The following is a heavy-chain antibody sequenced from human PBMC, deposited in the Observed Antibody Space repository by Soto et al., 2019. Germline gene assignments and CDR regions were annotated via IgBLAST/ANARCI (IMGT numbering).Heavy chain of an antibody. CDR2: ISGSGGST. J-gene: IGHJ4*02. CDR1: GFTFSSYA. D-gene: IGHD2-15*01. CDR3: AKGDCSGGRCYFDY. V-gene: IGHV3-23*01. Sequence: EVQLLESGGGLVQPGGSLRLSCAASGFTFSSYAMSWVRQAPGKGLEWVSAISGSGGSTYYADSVKGRFTISRDNTKNTLYLQTNSLKAEDTAVYYCAKGDCSGGRCYFDYWGQGTLVTVSS.